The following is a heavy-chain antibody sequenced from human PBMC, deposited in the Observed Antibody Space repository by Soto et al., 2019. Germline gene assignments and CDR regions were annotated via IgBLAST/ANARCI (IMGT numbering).Heavy chain of an antibody. V-gene: IGHV3-23*01. Sequence: EVQLLESGGGLVQPGGSLRLSCAASGFTFSSYAMSWVRQAPGKGLEWVSAISGSGGSTYYADSVKGRFTISRDNSKNTLYLQMNSLRADDTAVYYGAKDPSYSSGWYSCDYCGQGTLVTVAS. CDR3: AKDPSYSSGWYSCDY. D-gene: IGHD6-19*01. J-gene: IGHJ4*02. CDR2: ISGSGGST. CDR1: GFTFSSYA.